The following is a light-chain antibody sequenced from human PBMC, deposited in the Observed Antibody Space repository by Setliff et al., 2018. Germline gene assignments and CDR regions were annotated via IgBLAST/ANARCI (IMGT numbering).Light chain of an antibody. CDR3: CSYADTYIAG. Sequence: QSALTQPRSVSGSPGQSVTISCTGTSSDVGRYNFVSWYQQHPGKAPKLIIYDVTKRPSGVPDRFSGSKSGNTASLTISGLQAEDEADYSCCSYADTYIAGVGTGTKGTVL. J-gene: IGLJ1*01. CDR1: SSDVGRYNF. V-gene: IGLV2-11*01. CDR2: DVT.